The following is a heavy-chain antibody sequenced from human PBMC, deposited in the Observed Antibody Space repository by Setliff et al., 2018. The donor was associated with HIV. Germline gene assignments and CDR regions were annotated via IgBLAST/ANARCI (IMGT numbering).Heavy chain of an antibody. J-gene: IGHJ3*02. CDR2: IYSGGTST. V-gene: IGHV3-23*03. Sequence: GGSLRLSCAASGFSFSSYDMSWVRQAPGKGLEWVSLIYSGGTSTKFADSVKGRFTISRDNSKFTLHLQMNSLRAEDTAVYYCAKDRGEGSFDIWGQGTMVTVSS. CDR3: AKDRGEGSFDI. CDR1: GFSFSSYD.